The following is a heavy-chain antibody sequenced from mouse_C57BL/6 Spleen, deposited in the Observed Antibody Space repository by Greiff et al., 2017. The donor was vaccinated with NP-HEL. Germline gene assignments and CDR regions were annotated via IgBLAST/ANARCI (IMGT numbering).Heavy chain of an antibody. D-gene: IGHD1-1*01. V-gene: IGHV5-6*01. Sequence: VQLQQSGGDLVKPGGSLKLSCAASGFTFSSYGMSWVRQTPDKRLEWVATISSGGSYTYYPDSVKGRFTISRDNAKNTLYLQMSSLKSEDTAMYYCARRDGSSLYYAMDYWGQGTSVTVSS. CDR1: GFTFSSYG. CDR3: ARRDGSSLYYAMDY. CDR2: ISSGGSYT. J-gene: IGHJ4*01.